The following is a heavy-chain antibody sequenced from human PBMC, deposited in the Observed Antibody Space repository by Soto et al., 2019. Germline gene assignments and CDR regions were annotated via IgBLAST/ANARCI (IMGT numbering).Heavy chain of an antibody. V-gene: IGHV1-69*01. CDR3: AREDDTTGHYSWFDP. J-gene: IGHJ5*02. D-gene: IGHD3-9*01. CDR2: FVPMFGSA. CDR1: GVTFDSFT. Sequence: VKVSCKPSGVTFDSFTFSWVRQAPGQGLEWMGGFVPMFGSASVAQRFQGRVRITADASTGTGYMELSDLRSDDSAIYYCAREDDTTGHYSWFDPWGPGTLVTVSS.